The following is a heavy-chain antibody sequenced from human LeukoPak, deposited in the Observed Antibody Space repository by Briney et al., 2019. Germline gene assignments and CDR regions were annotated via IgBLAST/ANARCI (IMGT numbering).Heavy chain of an antibody. CDR3: ARDHRDSSSWYRSLGIDWDYYYGMDV. CDR2: MSGSGGS. V-gene: IGHV3-23*01. D-gene: IGHD6-13*01. Sequence: PGGSLRLSCAASGFTFSSYTMTWVRQAPGKGLEWVSAMSGSGGSIYADSVKGRFTISRDNSKNTLYLQMNSLRAEDTAVYYCARDHRDSSSWYRSLGIDWDYYYGMDVWGQGTTVTVSS. CDR1: GFTFSSYT. J-gene: IGHJ6*02.